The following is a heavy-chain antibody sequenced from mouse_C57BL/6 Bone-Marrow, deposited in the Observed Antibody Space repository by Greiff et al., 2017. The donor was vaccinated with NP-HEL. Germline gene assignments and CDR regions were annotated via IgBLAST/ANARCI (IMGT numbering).Heavy chain of an antibody. V-gene: IGHV1-82*01. J-gene: IGHJ3*01. CDR1: GYAFSSSW. CDR3: ARTPYYYGSSYEGAWFAY. D-gene: IGHD1-1*01. CDR2: IYPGDGDT. Sequence: QVQLKQSGPELVKPGASVKISCTASGYAFSSSWMNWVKQRPGKGLEWIGRIYPGDGDTNYNGKFQGKATLTADKSSSTAYMQLSSLTSEDSAVYFCARTPYYYGSSYEGAWFAYWGQGTLVTVSA.